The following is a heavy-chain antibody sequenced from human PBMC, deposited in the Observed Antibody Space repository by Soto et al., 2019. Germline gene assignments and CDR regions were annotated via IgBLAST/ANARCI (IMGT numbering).Heavy chain of an antibody. J-gene: IGHJ6*02. Sequence: PSETLSLTCTVSGGSISSGGYYWSWIRQHPGKGLEWIGYIYYRGSTYYNPSLKSRVTISVDTSKNQSSLKLSSVIGADTAVYYCARVRGWWRGLYYYGTDVSGEAITATVTS. D-gene: IGHD2-15*01. V-gene: IGHV4-31*03. CDR3: ARVRGWWRGLYYYGTDV. CDR1: GGSISSGGYY. CDR2: IYYRGST.